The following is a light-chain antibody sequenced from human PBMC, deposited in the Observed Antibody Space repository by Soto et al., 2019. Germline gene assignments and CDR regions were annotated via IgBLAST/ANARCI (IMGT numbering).Light chain of an antibody. V-gene: IGLV7-43*01. CDR2: STS. CDR3: LLYFGGFVV. Sequence: QAVVTQEPSLTVSPGGTVTLTCASSTGAVTSGYYPTWFQQRPGQAPGALIYSTSNRHSWTPARFSGSLLGGKAALTLSGVQPEDEAEYYCLLYFGGFVVFGGGTKLTVL. CDR1: TGAVTSGYY. J-gene: IGLJ2*01.